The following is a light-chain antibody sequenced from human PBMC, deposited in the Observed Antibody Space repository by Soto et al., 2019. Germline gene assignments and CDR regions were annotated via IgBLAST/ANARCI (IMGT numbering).Light chain of an antibody. CDR1: SSDVGGYNY. Sequence: LTQPASVSGSPGQSITISCTGTSSDVGGYNYVSWYQQHPGKAPKLMIYEVSDRPSGVSNRFSGSKSGNTASLTISGLQAEDEADYYCSSYTITSTYVFGTGTKVTVL. J-gene: IGLJ1*01. CDR3: SSYTITSTYV. CDR2: EVS. V-gene: IGLV2-14*01.